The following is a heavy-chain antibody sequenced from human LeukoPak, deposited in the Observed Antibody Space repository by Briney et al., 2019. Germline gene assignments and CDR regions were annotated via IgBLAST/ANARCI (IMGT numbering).Heavy chain of an antibody. CDR2: IYPDDSDT. V-gene: IGHV5-51*01. Sequence: GESLKISCKGSGYSFITYWIGWVRQISGKGLEWMGIIYPDDSDTRYSPSFGGQVTISADKSINTAYLQWSNLKASDTAIYYCARSRNGDRSAFDIWGQGTMVTVSS. D-gene: IGHD7-27*01. CDR3: ARSRNGDRSAFDI. CDR1: GYSFITYW. J-gene: IGHJ3*02.